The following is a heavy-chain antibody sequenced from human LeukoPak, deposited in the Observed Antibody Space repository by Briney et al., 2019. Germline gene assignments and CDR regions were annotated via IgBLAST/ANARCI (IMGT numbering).Heavy chain of an antibody. CDR2: IYYSGST. J-gene: IGHJ4*02. Sequence: SETLSLTCTVSGGSISSYYWSWIRQPPGKGLEWIGYIYYSGSTNYNPSLKSRVTISVDTSKNQFSLKLSSVTAADPAVYYCARVQQWLVSYYFDYWGQGTLVTVSS. CDR1: GGSISSYY. CDR3: ARVQQWLVSYYFDY. V-gene: IGHV4-59*01. D-gene: IGHD6-19*01.